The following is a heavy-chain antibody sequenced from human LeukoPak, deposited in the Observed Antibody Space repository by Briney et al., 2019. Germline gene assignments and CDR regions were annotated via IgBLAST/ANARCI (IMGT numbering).Heavy chain of an antibody. D-gene: IGHD3-10*01. Sequence: ASVKVSCKASGYTFTSYGISWVRQAPGQGLEWMGWISAYNGNTNYAQKLQGRVTMTEDTSTDTAYMELSSLRSEDTAVYYCATSRRTMVRGVGDYWGQGTLVTVSS. J-gene: IGHJ4*02. CDR3: ATSRRTMVRGVGDY. CDR2: ISAYNGNT. V-gene: IGHV1-18*01. CDR1: GYTFTSYG.